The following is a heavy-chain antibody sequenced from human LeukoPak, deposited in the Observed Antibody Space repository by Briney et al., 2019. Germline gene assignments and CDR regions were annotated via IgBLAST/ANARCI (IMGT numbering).Heavy chain of an antibody. CDR3: ARDSEYSYARGTY. V-gene: IGHV3-66*01. D-gene: IGHD5-18*01. Sequence: GGSLRLSCAASGFTFSNYSMNWVRQALGKGLEWVSVIYSGGSTYYADSVKGRFTISRDNSKNTLYLQMNSLRAEDTAVYYCARDSEYSYARGTYWGQGTLVTVSS. CDR1: GFTFSNYS. CDR2: IYSGGST. J-gene: IGHJ4*02.